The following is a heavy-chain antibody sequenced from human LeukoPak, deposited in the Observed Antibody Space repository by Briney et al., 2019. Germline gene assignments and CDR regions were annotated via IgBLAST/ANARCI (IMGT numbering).Heavy chain of an antibody. CDR3: ARGMTNPFDY. J-gene: IGHJ4*02. D-gene: IGHD4-11*01. Sequence: GGSLRLSCAASGFTVSTNYMSWVRQAPGRGLEWVSVIYSGGSTYYADSVKGRFTISRHNSENTLYLQMNSLRAEDTAVYYCARGMTNPFDYWGQGTLVTVSS. CDR1: GFTVSTNY. CDR2: IYSGGST. V-gene: IGHV3-53*04.